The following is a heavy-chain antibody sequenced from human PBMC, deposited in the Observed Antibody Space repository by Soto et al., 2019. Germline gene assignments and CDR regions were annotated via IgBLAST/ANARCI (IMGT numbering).Heavy chain of an antibody. CDR3: THRGGATVGLYYFDY. J-gene: IGHJ4*02. Sequence: QITLKESGPTLVKPTQTLTLTCTFSGFSLSTTGVGVSWIRQPPGKVLEWLALIYWHDDKRYSPSLKSRLTITKDTSKNQVVLTMTNMDPVDTATYYCTHRGGATVGLYYFDYWGQGALVTVSS. CDR2: IYWHDDK. CDR1: GFSLSTTGVG. D-gene: IGHD3-16*01. V-gene: IGHV2-5*01.